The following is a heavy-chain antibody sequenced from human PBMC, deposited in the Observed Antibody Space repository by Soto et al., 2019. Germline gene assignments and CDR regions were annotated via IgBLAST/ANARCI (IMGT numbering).Heavy chain of an antibody. CDR3: ARSSTTVTVDHYYYYMDV. CDR2: ISSSSSYI. Sequence: GGSLRLSCAASGFTFSSYSMNWVRQAPGKGLEWVSSISSSSSYIYYADSVKGRFTISRDNAKNSLYLQMNSLRAEDTAVYYCARSSTTVTVDHYYYYMDVWGKGTTVTVSS. CDR1: GFTFSSYS. V-gene: IGHV3-21*01. D-gene: IGHD4-17*01. J-gene: IGHJ6*03.